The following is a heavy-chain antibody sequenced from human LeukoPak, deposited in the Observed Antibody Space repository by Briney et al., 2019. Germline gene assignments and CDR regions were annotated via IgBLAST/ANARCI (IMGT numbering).Heavy chain of an antibody. J-gene: IGHJ4*02. V-gene: IGHV3-33*01. Sequence: GGSLRLSCAVSGFIFSDYGFHWVRQAPGKGLGLVAVTRFDGSIKQYADSVKGRFTISRDDSKNTLYLQMNFLKSEDTAVYYCARWGGTRQYYFDYWGQGTLVTVSS. D-gene: IGHD1-1*01. CDR1: GFIFSDYG. CDR3: ARWGGTRQYYFDY. CDR2: TRFDGSIK.